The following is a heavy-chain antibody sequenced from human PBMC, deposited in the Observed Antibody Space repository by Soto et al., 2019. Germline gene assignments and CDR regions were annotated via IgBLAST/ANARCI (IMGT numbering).Heavy chain of an antibody. D-gene: IGHD2-15*01. Sequence: QVQLVESGGGVVQPGRSLRLSCAASGFIFSSYAMHWVRQAPGKGLEWVAVISYDGSNKYYADSVKGRFTISRDNSKNTLYLQMNSLRAEDTAVYYCARSCSGGSCYSINYGMDVWGQGTTVTVSS. V-gene: IGHV3-30-3*01. CDR3: ARSCSGGSCYSINYGMDV. CDR1: GFIFSSYA. J-gene: IGHJ6*02. CDR2: ISYDGSNK.